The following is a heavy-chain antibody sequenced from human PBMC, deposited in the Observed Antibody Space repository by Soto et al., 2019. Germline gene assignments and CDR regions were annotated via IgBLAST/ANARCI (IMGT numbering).Heavy chain of an antibody. D-gene: IGHD3-3*01. CDR1: GGSISSGGYS. J-gene: IGHJ4*02. CDR2: IYHSGST. V-gene: IGHV4-30-2*01. CDR3: ERAGDFGYLDY. Sequence: SETLSLTCAVSGGSISSGGYSWSWIRQPPGKGLEWIGYIYHSGSTYYNPSLKSRVTISVDRSKNQFSLKLSSVTAADTAVYYCERAGDFGYLDYWGQGTLVTVSS.